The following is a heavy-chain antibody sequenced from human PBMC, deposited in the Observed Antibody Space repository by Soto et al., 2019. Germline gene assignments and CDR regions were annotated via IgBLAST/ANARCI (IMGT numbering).Heavy chain of an antibody. Sequence: KPSESLSLACTVSGGSVRDFYWSWIRQPPGKGLEWIGYIYYSGSTNYNPSLKSRVTISVDTSKNQFSLNLRSMSPADTAVYYCARVGGLAARTFDYWGPGTLVTVSS. V-gene: IGHV4-59*02. D-gene: IGHD6-6*01. CDR2: IYYSGST. J-gene: IGHJ4*02. CDR3: ARVGGLAARTFDY. CDR1: GGSVRDFY.